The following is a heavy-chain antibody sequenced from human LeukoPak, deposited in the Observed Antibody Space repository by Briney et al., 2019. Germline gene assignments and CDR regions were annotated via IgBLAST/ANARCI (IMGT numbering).Heavy chain of an antibody. Sequence: ASVKVSCKASGGTFSSYAISWVRQAPGQGLEWMGRIIPILGIANYAQKFQGRVMITADKSTSTAYMELSNLRSEDTAVYYCARGRVATISPYYYYYGMDVWGQGTTVTVSS. CDR3: ARGRVATISPYYYYYGMDV. CDR2: IIPILGIA. J-gene: IGHJ6*02. V-gene: IGHV1-69*04. CDR1: GGTFSSYA. D-gene: IGHD5-12*01.